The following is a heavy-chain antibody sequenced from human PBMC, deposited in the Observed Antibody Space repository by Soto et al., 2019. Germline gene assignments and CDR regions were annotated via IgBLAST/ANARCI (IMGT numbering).Heavy chain of an antibody. J-gene: IGHJ6*02. V-gene: IGHV4-31*03. CDR2: IYYSGST. D-gene: IGHD3-10*01. CDR3: ARARGAYYYYAVDV. CDR1: GGSASSGGYY. Sequence: SETLSLTCTVSGGSASSGGYYWSWIRQHPGKGLEWIGYIYYSGSTYYSPSLKSRVTISLDTSKNQFSLKVSSVTAADTAVYYCARARGAYYYYAVDVWGQGTTVTVSS.